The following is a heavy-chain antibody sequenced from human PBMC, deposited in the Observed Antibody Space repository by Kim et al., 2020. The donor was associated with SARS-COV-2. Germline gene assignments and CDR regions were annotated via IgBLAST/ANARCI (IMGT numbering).Heavy chain of an antibody. D-gene: IGHD3-10*01. V-gene: IGHV3-49*04. CDR1: GFTFGNYA. CDR2: IRSKTYGGTT. CDR3: TRMGPDYYGSGIVDY. Sequence: GGSLRLSCTASGFTFGNYAMSWVRQAPGKGLEWVGFIRSKTYGGTTEYAASVKGRFTISRDDSKSIAYLQMNSLKTEDTAVYYCTRMGPDYYGSGIVDYWGQGTLVTVSS. J-gene: IGHJ4*02.